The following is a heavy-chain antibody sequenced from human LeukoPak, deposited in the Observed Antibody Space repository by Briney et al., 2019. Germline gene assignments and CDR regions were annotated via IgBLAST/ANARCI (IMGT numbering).Heavy chain of an antibody. CDR2: ISYDGTNK. CDR3: ARGWGGLKYYYGMDV. J-gene: IGHJ6*02. CDR1: GFTFSSYG. D-gene: IGHD3-16*01. V-gene: IGHV3-30*03. Sequence: GGSLRLSCAASGFTFSSYGMHWVRQAPGKGLEWVAIISYDGTNKYYADSVKGRFTISSDNSKNTLYLQMNSLRAEDTAVYYCARGWGGLKYYYGMDVWGQGTTVTVSS.